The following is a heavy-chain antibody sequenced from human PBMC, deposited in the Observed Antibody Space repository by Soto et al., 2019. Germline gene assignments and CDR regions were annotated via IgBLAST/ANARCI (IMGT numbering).Heavy chain of an antibody. J-gene: IGHJ6*02. D-gene: IGHD4-17*01. Sequence: GGSLRLSCAASGFTFSSYWMSWVRQAPGKGLEWVANIKQDGSEKYYVDSVKGRFTISRDNAKNSLYLQMNSLRAEDTAVYYCARMPGMVTTGYYYYGMDVWGQGTTVTVSS. CDR1: GFTFSSYW. CDR2: IKQDGSEK. V-gene: IGHV3-7*01. CDR3: ARMPGMVTTGYYYYGMDV.